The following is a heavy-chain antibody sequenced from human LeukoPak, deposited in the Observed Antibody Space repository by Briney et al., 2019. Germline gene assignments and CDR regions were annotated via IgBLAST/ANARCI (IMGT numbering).Heavy chain of an antibody. V-gene: IGHV4-59*12. CDR2: IFHSGTT. CDR1: GGSINSYY. D-gene: IGHD6-19*01. CDR3: ARDQWLLRGGDHDAFDI. Sequence: SETLSLTCTVSGGSINSYYWSWIRQPPGKGLEWIGEIFHSGTTNYNPSLKSRVTISIDKSKNQFSLKLSSVTAADTAVYYCARDQWLLRGGDHDAFDIWGRGTMVTVSS. J-gene: IGHJ3*02.